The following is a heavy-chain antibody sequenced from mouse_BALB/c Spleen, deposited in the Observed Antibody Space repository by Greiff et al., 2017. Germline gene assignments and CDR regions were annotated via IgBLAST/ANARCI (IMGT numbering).Heavy chain of an antibody. CDR1: GFTFSNYL. CDR2: IRLKSNNYAT. J-gene: IGHJ3*01. Sequence: EVMLVESGGGLVQPGGSMKLSCVASGFTFSNYLMNWVRQSPEQGLEWVAEIRLKSNNYATNYAESVKGRFTISRDDSKSSVYLQINNLRAENTGIYSSTGPGAYWGQGTLVTVSA. CDR3: TGPGAY. V-gene: IGHV6-6*02.